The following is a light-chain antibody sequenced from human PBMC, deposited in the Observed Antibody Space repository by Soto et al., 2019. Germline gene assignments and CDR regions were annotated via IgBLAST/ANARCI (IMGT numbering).Light chain of an antibody. CDR2: EVT. J-gene: IGLJ3*02. CDR3: SSFASSNTGV. Sequence: QSALTQPPSASGSPGRSVTISCTGTSSDVGAYNYVSWYQQHAGKAPKLVIYEVTKRPSGVPDRFSGSKSANTASLTVSGLQAADEADYYCSSFASSNTGVFGGGTKLTVL. CDR1: SSDVGAYNY. V-gene: IGLV2-8*01.